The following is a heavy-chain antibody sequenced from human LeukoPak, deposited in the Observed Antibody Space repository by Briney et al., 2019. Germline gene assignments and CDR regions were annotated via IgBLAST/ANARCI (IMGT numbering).Heavy chain of an antibody. V-gene: IGHV4-59*08. CDR2: IYYSGST. J-gene: IGHJ4*02. CDR3: ARGLTMVRGVVTYDY. CDR1: GGSISSYY. D-gene: IGHD3-10*01. Sequence: PSDTLSLICTVSGGSISSYYWSWIRQPPGKGRECLGYIYYSGSTNYNPSLKSRVTISVDTSKNQFSLKLSSVTAADTAVYYCARGLTMVRGVVTYDYWGQGTLVTVSS.